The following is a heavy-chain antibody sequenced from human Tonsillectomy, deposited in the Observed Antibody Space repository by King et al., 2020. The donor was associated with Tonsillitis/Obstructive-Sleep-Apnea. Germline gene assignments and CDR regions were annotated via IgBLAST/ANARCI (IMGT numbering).Heavy chain of an antibody. Sequence: QLQESGPGLVKPSETLSLTCTVSGGSISSGNYYWGWIHQPPGKGLEWIGTIYYSGCTYYNPSLKSRVTISVDTSKNHFSLKLSSVTAADTAVYYCARHVRDGYGTNFDYWGQGTLVTVSS. CDR2: IYYSGCT. D-gene: IGHD5-24*01. CDR1: GGSISSGNYY. J-gene: IGHJ4*02. CDR3: ARHVRDGYGTNFDY. V-gene: IGHV4-39*01.